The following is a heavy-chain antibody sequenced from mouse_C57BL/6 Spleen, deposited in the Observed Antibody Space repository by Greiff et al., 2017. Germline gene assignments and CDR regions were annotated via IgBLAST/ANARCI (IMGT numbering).Heavy chain of an antibody. D-gene: IGHD2-3*01. J-gene: IGHJ3*01. Sequence: EVQLVESGGGLVKPGGSLKLSCAASGFTFSSYAMSWVRQTPEKRLEWVATISDGGSYTYYPDNVKGRFTISRDNAKNNLYLQMSHLKSEDTAMXYCARVYDGYEAYWGQGTLVTVSA. CDR3: ARVYDGYEAY. CDR1: GFTFSSYA. CDR2: ISDGGSYT. V-gene: IGHV5-4*01.